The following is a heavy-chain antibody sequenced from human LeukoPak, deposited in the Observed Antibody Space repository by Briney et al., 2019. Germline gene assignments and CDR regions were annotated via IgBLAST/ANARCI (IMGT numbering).Heavy chain of an antibody. CDR2: TYHSGST. D-gene: IGHD2-2*01. V-gene: IGHV4-38-2*02. J-gene: IGHJ5*02. Sequence: SETLSLTCTVSGYSISSGYYWGWIRQPPGKGLEWIGSTYHSGSTYYNPSLKSRVTISVDTSKNQFSLKLSSVTAADTAVYYCARDIVVVPAAIWFDPWGQGTLVTVSS. CDR3: ARDIVVVPAAIWFDP. CDR1: GYSISSGYY.